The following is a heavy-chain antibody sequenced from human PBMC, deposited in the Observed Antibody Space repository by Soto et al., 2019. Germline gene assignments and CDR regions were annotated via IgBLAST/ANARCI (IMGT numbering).Heavy chain of an antibody. CDR1: GGSFSGYY. CDR3: ARGSRNWPYYLDY. CDR2: INHSGST. Sequence: SETLSLTCAVYGGSFSGYYWSWIRQPPGKGLEWIGEINHSGSTNYNPSLKSRVTISVDTSKNQFSLKLSSVTAADTAVYYCARGSRNWPYYLDYWGQGTLVTVSS. J-gene: IGHJ4*02. D-gene: IGHD6-13*01. V-gene: IGHV4-34*01.